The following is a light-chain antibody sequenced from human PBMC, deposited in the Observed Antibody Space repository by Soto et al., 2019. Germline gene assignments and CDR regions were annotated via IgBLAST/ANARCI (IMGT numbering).Light chain of an antibody. J-gene: IGLJ7*01. CDR3: AAWDDSLSGPV. CDR1: SSNIGSNY. Sequence: QSVLTQPPSASGTPGQRVTISCSGSSSNIGSNYVYWYQQLPGTAPKLLIYRNNQRPSGVPDRFSGSKSGTSDSLAISGLRSEDEADYHCAAWDDSLSGPVFGGGTQLTVL. CDR2: RNN. V-gene: IGLV1-47*01.